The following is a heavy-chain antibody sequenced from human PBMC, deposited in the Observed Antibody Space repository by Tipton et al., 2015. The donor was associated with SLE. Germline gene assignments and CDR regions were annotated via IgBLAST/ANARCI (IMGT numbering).Heavy chain of an antibody. D-gene: IGHD1-26*01. Sequence: QVQLVQSGSELKKPGASVKVSCKASGYTLSRYAMNWVRQAPGQGLEWMGWINTSTGKATYAQGFTGRFVLSLDTPANTAYLQISSLEADDTAMYYCATVGGTGLQRIDNWGQGTLVTVSS. CDR2: INTSTGKA. CDR3: ATVGGTGLQRIDN. CDR1: GYTLSRYA. V-gene: IGHV7-4-1*02. J-gene: IGHJ4*02.